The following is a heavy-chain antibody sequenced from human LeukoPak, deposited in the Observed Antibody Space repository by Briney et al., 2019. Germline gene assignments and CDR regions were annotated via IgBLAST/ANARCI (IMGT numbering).Heavy chain of an antibody. Sequence: SVKVSCKASGGTFSSYAISWVRQAPGQGLEWMGGVIPIFGTANYAQKFQGRVTITTDESTSTAYMELSSLRSEDTAVYYCAREAYYDSSGSYYFDYWGQGTLVTVSS. CDR2: VIPIFGTA. V-gene: IGHV1-69*05. CDR1: GGTFSSYA. D-gene: IGHD3-22*01. J-gene: IGHJ4*02. CDR3: AREAYYDSSGSYYFDY.